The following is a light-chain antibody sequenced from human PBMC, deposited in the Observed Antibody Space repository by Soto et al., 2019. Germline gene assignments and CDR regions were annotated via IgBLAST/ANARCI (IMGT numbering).Light chain of an antibody. CDR1: QSFSTY. CDR3: QKYNTAPLT. V-gene: IGKV1-27*01. CDR2: GIS. Sequence: DFQMTHSPSSLSASVGDRVTITCRASQSFSTYLAWYQQKPGKVPKLLISGISTLQSGVPSRLSGSGYGTEFTLTISNLQPEDVATYYCQKYNTAPLTFGGGTKVDIK. J-gene: IGKJ4*01.